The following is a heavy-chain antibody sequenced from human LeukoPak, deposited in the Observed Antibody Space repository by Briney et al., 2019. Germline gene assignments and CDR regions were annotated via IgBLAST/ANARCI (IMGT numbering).Heavy chain of an antibody. Sequence: SETLSLTCTVSGGSISSGGYYWSWIRQHPGKGLEWIGYIYYSGSTYYNPSLKSRVTISVDTSKNQFSLKLSSVTAADTAVYYCAYVDLDAFDIWGQGTMVTVSS. CDR1: GGSISSGGYY. CDR3: AYVDLDAFDI. D-gene: IGHD3-16*01. V-gene: IGHV4-31*03. CDR2: IYYSGST. J-gene: IGHJ3*02.